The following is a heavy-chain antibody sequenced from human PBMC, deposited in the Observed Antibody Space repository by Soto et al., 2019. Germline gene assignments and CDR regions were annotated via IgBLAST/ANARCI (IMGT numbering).Heavy chain of an antibody. D-gene: IGHD2-2*01. Sequence: GGSLRLSCAASGFTFSDHYMDWVRQAPGKGLEWVSAISGSGGSTYYADSVKGPFTISRDNSKNTLYLQMNSLRAEDTAVYYCAKASSPVPAAVDMDVWGKGTTVTVSS. CDR3: AKASSPVPAAVDMDV. CDR2: ISGSGGST. V-gene: IGHV3-23*01. J-gene: IGHJ6*03. CDR1: GFTFSDHY.